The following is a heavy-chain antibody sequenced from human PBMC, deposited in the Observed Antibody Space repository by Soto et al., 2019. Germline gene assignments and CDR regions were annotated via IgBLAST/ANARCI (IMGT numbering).Heavy chain of an antibody. CDR1: GYNFSAYY. Sequence: QVQLVQSGAEVKKPGASVKVSCQTSGYNFSAYYFNWVRQAAGQGPEWMGWLNPRNGQTGYVQKFRGRVTMTRDTFIATVYLELSRLTSEDTAIYFCARETDTSMVDYWGQGTLVTVSS. CDR3: ARETDTSMVDY. V-gene: IGHV1-8*01. J-gene: IGHJ4*02. CDR2: LNPRNGQT. D-gene: IGHD5-18*01.